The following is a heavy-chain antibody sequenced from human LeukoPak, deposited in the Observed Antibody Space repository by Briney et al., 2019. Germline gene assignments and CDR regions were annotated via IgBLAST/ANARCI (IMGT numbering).Heavy chain of an antibody. CDR1: GFTFSSYA. Sequence: PGGSLRLSCAASGFTFSSYAMSRVRQAPRKGLEWVSAISGSGGSTYYADSVKGRFTISRDNPKNTLYLQMNSLRAEDPAVYYCAKGSGPLRVVGPYYYFDYWGQGTLVTVSS. CDR2: ISGSGGST. J-gene: IGHJ4*02. D-gene: IGHD3-22*01. CDR3: AKGSGPLRVVGPYYYFDY. V-gene: IGHV3-23*01.